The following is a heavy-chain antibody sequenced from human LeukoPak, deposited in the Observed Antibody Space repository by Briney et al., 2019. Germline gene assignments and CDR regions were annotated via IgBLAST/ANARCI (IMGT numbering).Heavy chain of an antibody. D-gene: IGHD4/OR15-4a*01. V-gene: IGHV3-53*01. CDR1: GLPVNPNS. CDR2: NYSDNT. Sequence: TGGSLRLLCTVSGLPVNPNSMRCARQAPGKGLEGVSFNYSDNTHYSDSVKARFTISRDKSKTTLYLQMNSLRAEDTAVYYCARRAGAYSHPYDYCGQGTLFTVSS. CDR3: ARRAGAYSHPYDY. J-gene: IGHJ4*02.